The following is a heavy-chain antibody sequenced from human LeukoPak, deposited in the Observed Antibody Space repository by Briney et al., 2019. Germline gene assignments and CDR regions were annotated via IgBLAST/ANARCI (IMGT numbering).Heavy chain of an antibody. CDR2: ISDNGGDR. Sequence: GRSLRLSCAASGFTFDDYAMSWVRQAPGKGLEWVSAISDNGGDRKYADSVKGRFTISRDNSKNTLYLQMNSLRAEDSAIYYCGRDWKLDYWGQGTLVTVSS. J-gene: IGHJ4*02. D-gene: IGHD1-1*01. V-gene: IGHV3-23*01. CDR3: GRDWKLDY. CDR1: GFTFDDYA.